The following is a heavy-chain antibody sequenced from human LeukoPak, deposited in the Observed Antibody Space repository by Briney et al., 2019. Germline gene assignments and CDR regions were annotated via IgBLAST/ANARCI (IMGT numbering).Heavy chain of an antibody. Sequence: PSETLSLTCTVSGGSISSSSYYWGWIRQPPGKGLEWIGSIYYSGSTYYNPSLKSRVTISVDTSKNPFSLKLSSVTAADTAVYYCARHVRRRDAFDIWGQGTMVTVSS. D-gene: IGHD2-8*01. V-gene: IGHV4-39*01. J-gene: IGHJ3*02. CDR2: IYYSGST. CDR1: GGSISSSSYY. CDR3: ARHVRRRDAFDI.